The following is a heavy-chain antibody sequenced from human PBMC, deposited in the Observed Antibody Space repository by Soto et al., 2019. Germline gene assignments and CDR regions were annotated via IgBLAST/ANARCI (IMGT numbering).Heavy chain of an antibody. Sequence: QLQLQESGSGLVKPSQTLSLTCAVSGGSISSGGYSWRWIRQPPGQGLEWIGYIYHSGSTYYNPSFTDRFTISLDMSQNPLSLKVSAVTDAATAVYYCARVPSPWGQGTLVTVSS. CDR3: ARVPSP. CDR2: IYHSGST. J-gene: IGHJ5*02. V-gene: IGHV4-30-2*01. CDR1: GGSISSGGYS.